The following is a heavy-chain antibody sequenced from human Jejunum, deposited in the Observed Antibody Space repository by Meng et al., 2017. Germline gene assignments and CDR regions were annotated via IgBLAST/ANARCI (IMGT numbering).Heavy chain of an antibody. V-gene: IGHV3-74*01. Sequence: GESLKISCAASGLTFSNFWMHWVRQGPGKGPEWVSRINPDGSDTTYADSVKGRFTISRDNAKNTLYLRMNSLRAEDTAVYYCVRDSFYVIGRNYYYYGMDVWGQGTTVTVSS. J-gene: IGHJ6*02. CDR1: GLTFSNFW. CDR2: INPDGSDT. CDR3: VRDSFYVIGRNYYYYGMDV. D-gene: IGHD3-22*01.